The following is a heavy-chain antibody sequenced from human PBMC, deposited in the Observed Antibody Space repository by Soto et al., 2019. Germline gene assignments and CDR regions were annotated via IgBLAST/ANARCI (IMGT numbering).Heavy chain of an antibody. CDR2: INPNSGGT. CDR3: ARDATMIVVVPRAYFDY. CDR1: GYSFTGYY. V-gene: IGHV1-2*02. Sequence: ASVKVSGKASGYSFTGYYMHWVRQAPGQGLEWMGWINPNSGGTNYAQKFQGMGTMTRDTSISKAYMELRSLRYDDTAVYYCARDATMIVVVPRAYFDYWGQGTLVTVSS. J-gene: IGHJ4*02. D-gene: IGHD3-22*01.